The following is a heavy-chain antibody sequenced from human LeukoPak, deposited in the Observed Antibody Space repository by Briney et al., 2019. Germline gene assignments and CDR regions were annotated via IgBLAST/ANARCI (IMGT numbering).Heavy chain of an antibody. V-gene: IGHV1-2*02. Sequence: ASVKVSCKASGYIFTAYYMHWVRQAPGQGLEWMGWIDPNSGATNYAQRFQGRVTMTRDTSITAACMELSRLTSDDTAVYYCARPYNSGPVFYYMAVWGKGTTVTVSS. CDR1: GYIFTAYY. CDR3: ARPYNSGPVFYYMAV. J-gene: IGHJ6*03. CDR2: IDPNSGAT. D-gene: IGHD3-10*01.